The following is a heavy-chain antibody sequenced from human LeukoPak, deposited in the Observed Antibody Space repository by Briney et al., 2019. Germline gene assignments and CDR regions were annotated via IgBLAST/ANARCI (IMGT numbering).Heavy chain of an antibody. V-gene: IGHV3-30*18. CDR3: AKGELEWLLYRHLDY. D-gene: IGHD3-3*01. CDR1: GFTFSSYG. CDR2: ISYDGSNK. Sequence: PGGSLRLSCAASGFTFSSYGMHWVRQAPGKGLEWVAVISYDGSNKYYADSVKGRFTISRDNSKNTLYLQMNSLRAEDTAVYYCAKGELEWLLYRHLDYWGQGTLVTVSS. J-gene: IGHJ4*02.